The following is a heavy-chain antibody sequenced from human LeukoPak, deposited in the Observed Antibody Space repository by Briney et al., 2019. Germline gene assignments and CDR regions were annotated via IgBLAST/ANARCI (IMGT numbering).Heavy chain of an antibody. CDR2: INYSGST. V-gene: IGHV4-39*07. CDR1: GGSISSSSYY. Sequence: SETLSLTCTVSGGSISSSSYYWGWIRQPPGKGLEWIGSINYSGSTYYNPSLKSRVTISVDTSKNQFSLKLSSVTAADTAVYYCARGGLTMVRGVIRDNWFDPWGQGTLVTVSS. CDR3: ARGGLTMVRGVIRDNWFDP. J-gene: IGHJ5*02. D-gene: IGHD3-10*01.